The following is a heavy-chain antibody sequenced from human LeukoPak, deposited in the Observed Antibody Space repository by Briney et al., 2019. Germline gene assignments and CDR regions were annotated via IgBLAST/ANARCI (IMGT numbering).Heavy chain of an antibody. Sequence: ASVKVSCKASGGTFSSYAISWVRQAPGQGLEWMGGIIPIFGTANSAQKFQRRVTITPDEATSTAYMELCSLRSEDPAVYYCARWGWRQLVHIGWFDPWGLGTLVTVSS. CDR3: ARWGWRQLVHIGWFDP. CDR2: IIPIFGTA. CDR1: GGTFSSYA. J-gene: IGHJ5*02. V-gene: IGHV1-69*01. D-gene: IGHD6-13*01.